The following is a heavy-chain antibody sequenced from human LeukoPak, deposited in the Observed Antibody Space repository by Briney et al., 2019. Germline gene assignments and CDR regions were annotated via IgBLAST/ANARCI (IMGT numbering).Heavy chain of an antibody. V-gene: IGHV3-23*01. J-gene: IGHJ4*02. Sequence: GGSLRLSCAASGFTFNNFAMSWVRQAPEKGLEWVSAIGGSGAHTYYADSVKGRFTISRDNSKNTLYLQMNSLRAEDTAVYYCAKRSYSYGSFDYWGQGTLVTVSS. CDR3: AKRSYSYGSFDY. D-gene: IGHD5-18*01. CDR1: GFTFNNFA. CDR2: IGGSGAHT.